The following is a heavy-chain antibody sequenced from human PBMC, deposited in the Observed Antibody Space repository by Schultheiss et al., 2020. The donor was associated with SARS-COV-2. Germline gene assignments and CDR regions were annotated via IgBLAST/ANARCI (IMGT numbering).Heavy chain of an antibody. CDR2: IYYSGST. D-gene: IGHD1-1*01. J-gene: IGHJ6*02. Sequence: SQTLSLTCTVSGGSISSYYWSWIRQPPGKGLEWIGYIYYSGSTNYNPSLKSRVTISVDTSKNQFSLKLSSVTAADTAVYYCARDSALYLESGLDVWGQGTTVTVSS. CDR3: ARDSALYLESGLDV. CDR1: GGSISSYY. V-gene: IGHV4-59*12.